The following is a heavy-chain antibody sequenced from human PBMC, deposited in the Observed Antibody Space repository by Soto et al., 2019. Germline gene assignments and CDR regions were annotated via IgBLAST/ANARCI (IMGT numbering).Heavy chain of an antibody. CDR3: SHGYYQYFDS. V-gene: IGHV3-15*07. Sequence: GGSLRLSCAASGFTFSNVWMDWVRQAPGKGLEWVGRIKSKTDGGTTDYAAPVKGRFTISRDDSENTLYLQMNSLKTEDTAVYYCSHGYYQYFDSWGQGTLVTVPQ. CDR2: IKSKTDGGTT. J-gene: IGHJ4*02. CDR1: GFTFSNVW. D-gene: IGHD5-18*01.